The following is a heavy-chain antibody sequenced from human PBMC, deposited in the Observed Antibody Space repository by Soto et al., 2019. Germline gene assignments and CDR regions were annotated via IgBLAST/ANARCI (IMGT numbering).Heavy chain of an antibody. J-gene: IGHJ4*02. Sequence: SLTCTVSGGSISSYYWSWIRQPPGKGLEWIGYIYYSGSTNYNPSLKSRVTISVDTSKNQFSLKLSSVTAADTAVYYCATWSYYYDSSGYYSVWGQGTLVTVS. D-gene: IGHD3-22*01. V-gene: IGHV4-59*01. CDR1: GGSISSYY. CDR3: ATWSYYYDSSGYYSV. CDR2: IYYSGST.